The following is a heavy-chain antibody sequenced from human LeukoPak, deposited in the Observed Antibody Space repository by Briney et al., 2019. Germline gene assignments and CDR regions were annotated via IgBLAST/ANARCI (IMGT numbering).Heavy chain of an antibody. D-gene: IGHD1-1*01. CDR2: IIPIFGTA. V-gene: IGHV1-69*05. Sequence: VASVKVSCKASGGTFSSYAISWVRQAPGQGLEWMGRIIPIFGTANYAQKFQGRVTITTDESTSTAYMELSSLRSEDTAVYYCARGRRLGSGTIVWGQGTLVTVSS. J-gene: IGHJ4*02. CDR1: GGTFSSYA. CDR3: ARGRRLGSGTIV.